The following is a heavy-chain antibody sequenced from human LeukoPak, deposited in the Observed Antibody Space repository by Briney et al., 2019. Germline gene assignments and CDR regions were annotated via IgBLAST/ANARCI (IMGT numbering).Heavy chain of an antibody. CDR1: GFTFSSYS. D-gene: IGHD5-18*01. CDR2: IGSSSSTI. J-gene: IGHJ4*02. Sequence: GGSLRLSCAASGFTFSSYSMNWVRQAPGKGLEWVSYIGSSSSTIYYADSVKGRFTISRDNSKNTLYLQMNSLRAEDTAVYYCAKDRSYTAMGLFDYWGQGTLVTVSS. V-gene: IGHV3-48*01. CDR3: AKDRSYTAMGLFDY.